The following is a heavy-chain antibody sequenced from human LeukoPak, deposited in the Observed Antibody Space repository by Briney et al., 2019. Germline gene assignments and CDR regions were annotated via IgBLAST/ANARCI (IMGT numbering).Heavy chain of an antibody. CDR3: ARDKNGVAFSSSCFDY. D-gene: IGHD6-13*01. V-gene: IGHV1-2*02. J-gene: IGHJ4*02. CDR1: GYPFTDYY. CDR2: ITPNSGGT. Sequence: ASVKVSCKASGYPFTDYYMHWVRQAPGQGLEWMGWITPNSGGTNYAQKFQGRVTMTRDTSISTAYMELSRLRSDDTAVYYCARDKNGVAFSSSCFDYWGQGTLVTVSS.